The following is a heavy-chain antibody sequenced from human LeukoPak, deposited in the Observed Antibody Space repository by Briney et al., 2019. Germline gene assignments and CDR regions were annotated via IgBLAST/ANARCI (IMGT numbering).Heavy chain of an antibody. CDR3: ARDSLENPPMPTPDDAFDI. J-gene: IGHJ3*02. CDR2: ISSSSSYI. Sequence: GGSLRLSCAASGFTFSSYSMNWVRQAPGKGLEWVSSISSSSSYIYYADSVKGQFTISRDNAKNSLYLQMNSLRAEDTAVYYCARDSLENPPMPTPDDAFDIWGQGTMVTVSS. D-gene: IGHD2-2*01. V-gene: IGHV3-21*01. CDR1: GFTFSSYS.